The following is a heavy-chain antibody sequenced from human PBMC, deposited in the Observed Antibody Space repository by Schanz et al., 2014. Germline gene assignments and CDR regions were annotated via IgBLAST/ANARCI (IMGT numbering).Heavy chain of an antibody. CDR1: GHPFTAYY. D-gene: IGHD6-13*01. CDR2: INPNSGGT. J-gene: IGHJ4*02. CDR3: ARVYRWQHILGHFDS. V-gene: IGHV1-2*06. Sequence: QVQLVQSGAEVKKPGASVKVSCKASGHPFTAYYMHWVRQAPGQGLEWMGRINPNSGGTNYAENFQGRVTMTRDTSTSTVYMDLSRLTSDDTAVYYCARVYRWQHILGHFDSWGQGSLVTVSS.